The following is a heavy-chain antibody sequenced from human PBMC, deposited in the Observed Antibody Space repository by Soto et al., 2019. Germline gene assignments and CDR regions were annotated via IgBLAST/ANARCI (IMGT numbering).Heavy chain of an antibody. D-gene: IGHD3-22*01. CDR1: GDSISSGGYY. J-gene: IGHJ3*02. CDR2: IYYTGST. Sequence: QVQLQESGPGLVKPSQTLSLTCTVSGDSISSGGYYWSWIRQHPEKGLEWIGYIYYTGSTFYNPYLKSRVXXSXDXXNNECSLRLSSVTAADTAVYYCARWMEKYESSGNIWGQGTMVTVSS. CDR3: ARWMEKYESSGNI. V-gene: IGHV4-31*03.